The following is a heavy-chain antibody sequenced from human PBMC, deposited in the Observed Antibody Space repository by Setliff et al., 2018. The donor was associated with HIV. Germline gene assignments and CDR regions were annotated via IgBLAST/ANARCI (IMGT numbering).Heavy chain of an antibody. V-gene: IGHV1-46*01. CDR2: VNPNGGST. D-gene: IGHD5-18*01. CDR1: GYTFTSYY. J-gene: IGHJ5*02. CDR3: ARGGPGSSFGYDWFDP. Sequence: ASVKVSCKASGYTFTSYYIHCVRQAPGQGPEWMGIVNPNGGSTNYAQKFQGRVAMTADTSTNTVYMELSSLRSEDTAIYHCARGGPGSSFGYDWFDPWGQGTPVTVSS.